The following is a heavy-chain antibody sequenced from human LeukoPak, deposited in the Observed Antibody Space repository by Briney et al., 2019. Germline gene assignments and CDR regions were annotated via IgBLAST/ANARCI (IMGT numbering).Heavy chain of an antibody. J-gene: IGHJ3*02. D-gene: IGHD5-12*01. CDR3: ARGGGYSGYEAFDI. V-gene: IGHV6-1*01. Sequence: SQTLSLACAISGDSVSSNSAAWNWIRQSPSRGLEWLGRTYYRSKWYNDYAVSVKSRITINPDTSKNQFSLQLNSVTPEDTAVYYCARGGGYSGYEAFDIWGQGTMVTVSS. CDR1: GDSVSSNSAA. CDR2: TYYRSKWYN.